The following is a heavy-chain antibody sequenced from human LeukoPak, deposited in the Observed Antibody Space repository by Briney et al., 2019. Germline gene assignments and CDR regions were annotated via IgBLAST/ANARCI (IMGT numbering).Heavy chain of an antibody. V-gene: IGHV3-21*06. D-gene: IGHD5-18*01. J-gene: IGHJ6*03. CDR1: GFAFSTYS. Sequence: AGGSLRLSCAASGFAFSTYSMIWVRQAPGKGLEWVSSISSASAYIYYADSLKGRFTISRDNAKNSLYLQTNSLRAEDTAVYYCARGGYSHGRYYYYMDVWGIGTAVTVSS. CDR2: ISSASAYI. CDR3: ARGGYSHGRYYYYMDV.